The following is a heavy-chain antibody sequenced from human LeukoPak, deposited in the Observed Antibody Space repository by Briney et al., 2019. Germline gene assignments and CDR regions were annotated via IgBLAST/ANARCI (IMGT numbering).Heavy chain of an antibody. CDR1: GYTFTGYY. CDR2: INPNSGGT. V-gene: IGHV1-2*02. J-gene: IGHJ5*02. CDR3: ARDLGCSSTSCYNYWFDP. Sequence: ASVKVSCKASGYTFTGYYMHWVRQAPGQGLEWMGWINPNSGGTNYAQKFQGRVTMTRDTSISTAHMELSRLRSDDTAVYYCARDLGCSSTSCYNYWFDPWGQGTLVTVSS. D-gene: IGHD2-2*02.